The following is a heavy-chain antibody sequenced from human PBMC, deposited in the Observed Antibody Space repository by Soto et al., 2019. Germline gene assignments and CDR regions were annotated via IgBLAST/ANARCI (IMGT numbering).Heavy chain of an antibody. Sequence: QVQLVQSGAEVKKPGASVNVSCKASGYTFTVYYMHWGRQAPGQGLEWMGWINPKSGGTMYPQKFQGRVTMTWDTSISTAYMALTRLRSDDTAVYYCARDLAKGGGSAGFDYWGQGTLFTVSS. V-gene: IGHV1-2*02. J-gene: IGHJ4*02. CDR3: ARDLAKGGGSAGFDY. D-gene: IGHD1-26*01. CDR2: INPKSGGT. CDR1: GYTFTVYY.